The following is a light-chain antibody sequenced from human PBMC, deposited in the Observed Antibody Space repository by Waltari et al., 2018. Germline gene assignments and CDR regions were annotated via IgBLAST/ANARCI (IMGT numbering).Light chain of an antibody. CDR1: SSDVGDYNY. J-gene: IGLJ3*02. CDR2: DVN. Sequence: QSALTQPASVSASPGQSISISCTETSSDVGDYNYVSWYQQHPGKAPKLIIYDVNKRPSGVSNRFSASKSGNTASLTISSLQPEDEADYYCSSYTRSSTFLFGGGTKLTVL. V-gene: IGLV2-14*01. CDR3: SSYTRSSTFL.